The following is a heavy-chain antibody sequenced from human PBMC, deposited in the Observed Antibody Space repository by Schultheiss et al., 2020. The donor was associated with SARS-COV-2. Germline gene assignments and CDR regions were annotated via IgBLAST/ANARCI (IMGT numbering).Heavy chain of an antibody. J-gene: IGHJ6*02. Sequence: SQTLSLTCTVSGGSISSYYWSWIRQPPGKGLEWIGYISYSGSTNYNPSLKSRVTISVDTSKNQFSLKLSSVTAADTAVYYCAREHMRQWLGDYYYYGMDVWGQGTTVTVSS. CDR3: AREHMRQWLGDYYYYGMDV. D-gene: IGHD6-19*01. CDR1: GGSISSYY. V-gene: IGHV4-59*01. CDR2: ISYSGST.